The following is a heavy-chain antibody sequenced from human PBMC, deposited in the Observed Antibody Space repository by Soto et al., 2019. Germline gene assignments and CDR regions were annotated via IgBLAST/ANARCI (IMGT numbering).Heavy chain of an antibody. CDR1: GGSISSGGYY. D-gene: IGHD3-22*01. J-gene: IGHJ5*02. V-gene: IGHV4-31*01. CDR2: MYYSGST. Sequence: QVQLQESGPGLVKPSQTLSLTCTVSGGSISSGGYYWSWIRQHPGKGLEWIGYMYYSGSTYYNPSLKSLVTKSIDTAKNQCSLKLSSVTAADTAVYYCARTSYDSSGTAADPWGQGTLVTVSS. CDR3: ARTSYDSSGTAADP.